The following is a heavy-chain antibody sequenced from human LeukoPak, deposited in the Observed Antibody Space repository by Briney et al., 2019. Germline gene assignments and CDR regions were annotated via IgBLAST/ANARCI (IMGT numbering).Heavy chain of an antibody. D-gene: IGHD5-24*01. Sequence: ASVKVSCKASGYTFSSYCISWVRQAPGQGLEWMGWISAYNGNTNYAQKFQGRVTMTTDTSTSTAYMELRSLRSDDTAVSYCASLKTDGYFDYWGQGTLVTVSS. CDR1: GYTFSSYC. CDR3: ASLKTDGYFDY. V-gene: IGHV1-18*01. J-gene: IGHJ4*02. CDR2: ISAYNGNT.